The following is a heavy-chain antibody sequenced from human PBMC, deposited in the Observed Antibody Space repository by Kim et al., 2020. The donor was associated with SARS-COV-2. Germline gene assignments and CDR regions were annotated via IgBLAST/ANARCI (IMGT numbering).Heavy chain of an antibody. CDR1: GFTFSDYY. CDR3: AREIVGATTPDY. Sequence: GGSLRLSCAASGFTFSDYYMSWIRQAQGKGLEWVSDISSRSSYTNYGDSVKGRFTISRDNAKNSLYLQMNSLRAEDTAVYYCAREIVGATTPDYWGQGTL. V-gene: IGHV3-11*05. CDR2: ISSRSSYT. J-gene: IGHJ4*02. D-gene: IGHD1-26*01.